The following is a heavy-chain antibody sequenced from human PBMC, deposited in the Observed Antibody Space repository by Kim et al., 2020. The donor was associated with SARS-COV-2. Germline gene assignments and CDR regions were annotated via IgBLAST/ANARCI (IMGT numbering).Heavy chain of an antibody. CDR1: GFTFSSYG. CDR2: ISYDGSNK. D-gene: IGHD6-13*01. CDR3: AKDNWANGGSSSWSWFDP. J-gene: IGHJ5*02. V-gene: IGHV3-30*18. Sequence: GGSLRLSCAASGFTFSSYGMHWVRQAPGKGLEWVAVISYDGSNKYYADSVKGRFTITRDNSKNTLYLQMNSLRAEDTAVSYCAKDNWANGGSSSWSWFDP.